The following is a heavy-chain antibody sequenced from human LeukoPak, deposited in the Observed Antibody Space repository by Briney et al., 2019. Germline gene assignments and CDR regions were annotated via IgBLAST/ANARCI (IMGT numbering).Heavy chain of an antibody. J-gene: IGHJ4*02. D-gene: IGHD2-2*01. CDR2: ISGSGGGT. V-gene: IGHV3-23*01. CDR3: ASSTQISKYADY. Sequence: PGGSLRLSCSASGFTFSNSAMHWVRQAPGKGLEWVSAISGSGGGTYYADSVKGRFTISRDNAKSTLYLQMNSLRAEDTAVYYCASSTQISKYADYWGQGALVTVSS. CDR1: GFTFSNSA.